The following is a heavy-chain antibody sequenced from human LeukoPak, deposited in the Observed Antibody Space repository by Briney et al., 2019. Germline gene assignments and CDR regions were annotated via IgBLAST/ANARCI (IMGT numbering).Heavy chain of an antibody. CDR2: ISYDGSNK. D-gene: IGHD1-26*01. CDR3: ARVFVSGSYCLDY. V-gene: IGHV3-30*14. J-gene: IGHJ4*02. CDR1: GFTFSSYA. Sequence: PGGSLRLSCAASGFTFSSYAMHWVRQAPGKGLEWVAVISYDGSNKYYADSVKGRFTISRDNSKNTLYLQMNSLRAEDTAVYYCARVFVSGSYCLDYWGQGTLVTVSS.